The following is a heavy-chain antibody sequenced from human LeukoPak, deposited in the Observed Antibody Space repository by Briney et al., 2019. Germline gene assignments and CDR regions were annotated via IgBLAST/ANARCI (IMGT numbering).Heavy chain of an antibody. V-gene: IGHV3-74*01. CDR1: GFTFSIYW. Sequence: GGSLRPSCAASGFTFSIYWMHWVRQAPGKGLVWVSRINSDASSTTCADSVKGRFTISRDTARNTLYLQMNSLRAEDTAVYYCARVGYSYGSYYFDYWGQGTLVTVSS. CDR2: INSDASST. D-gene: IGHD5-18*01. J-gene: IGHJ4*02. CDR3: ARVGYSYGSYYFDY.